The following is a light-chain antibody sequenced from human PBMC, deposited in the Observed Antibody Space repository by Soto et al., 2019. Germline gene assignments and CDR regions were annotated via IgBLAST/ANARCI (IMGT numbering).Light chain of an antibody. CDR2: GAS. J-gene: IGKJ1*01. CDR1: QSVSSNF. V-gene: IGKV3-20*01. Sequence: EIVLTQSPGTLSLSPGERATLPCRASQSVSSNFLAWYQQKPGQAPRPLIYGASSRATVLPDRFSGSGSGTDLPLAISRLEPEDFAVYYCQQYGRSPRTFGQGTKVEIK. CDR3: QQYGRSPRT.